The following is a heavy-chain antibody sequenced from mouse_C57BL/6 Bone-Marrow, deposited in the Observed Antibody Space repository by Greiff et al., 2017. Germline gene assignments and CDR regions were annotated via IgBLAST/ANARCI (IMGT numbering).Heavy chain of an antibody. CDR1: GYTFTSYW. CDR2: FYPGSGSI. J-gene: IGHJ1*03. CDR3: ARHEEGDYYCSSYEWYFDV. Sequence: QVQLQQPGAELVRPGTSVKLSCKASGYTFTSYWMHWVKQRPGQGLEWIGWFYPGSGSIKYNEKFKDKATLTADKSSSTEYMELSRLTSEDSAVYFCARHEEGDYYCSSYEWYFDVWGTGTTVTVSS. V-gene: IGHV1-62-2*01. D-gene: IGHD1-1*01.